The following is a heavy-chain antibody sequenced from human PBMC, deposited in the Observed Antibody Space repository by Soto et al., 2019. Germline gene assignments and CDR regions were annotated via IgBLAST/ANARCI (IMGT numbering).Heavy chain of an antibody. V-gene: IGHV1-69*04. CDR3: ARDCTNGVCYDAFDI. D-gene: IGHD2-8*01. Sequence: GASVKVSCKASGGTFSSYTISWVRQAPGQGREWMGRIIPILGIANYAQKFQGRVTITADKSTSTAYMELSSLRSEDTALYCCARDCTNGVCYDAFDIWGQGTMVTVSS. CDR2: IIPILGIA. CDR1: GGTFSSYT. J-gene: IGHJ3*02.